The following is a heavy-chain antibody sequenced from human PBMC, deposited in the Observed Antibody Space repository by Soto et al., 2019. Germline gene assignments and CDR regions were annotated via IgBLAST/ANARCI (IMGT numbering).Heavy chain of an antibody. CDR2: IYYSGST. CDR1: GGSISSGDYY. J-gene: IGHJ6*02. D-gene: IGHD3-3*01. V-gene: IGHV4-30-4*01. CDR3: ARDKRITIFGVVIEGDPTDYYGMDV. Sequence: SETLSLTCTVSGGSISSGDYYWSWIRQPPGKGLGWIGSIYYSGSTYYNPSLKSRVTISVDTSKNQFSLKLSSVTAADTAVYYCARDKRITIFGVVIEGDPTDYYGMDVWGQGTTVTVSS.